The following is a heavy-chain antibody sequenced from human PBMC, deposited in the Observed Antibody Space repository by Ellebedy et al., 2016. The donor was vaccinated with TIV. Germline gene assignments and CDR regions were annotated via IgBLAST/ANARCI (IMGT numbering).Heavy chain of an antibody. J-gene: IGHJ2*01. D-gene: IGHD3-9*01. CDR3: ARASFYDIDLSGWYFDL. CDR2: ISGSGDST. Sequence: GESLKISCAASGFTFSSYAMSWVRQAPGKGLEWVSAISGSGDSTYYADSVKGRFTISRDNSKNTLYLHMNSLRAEDTAVYYCARASFYDIDLSGWYFDLWGRGTLVTVSS. CDR1: GFTFSSYA. V-gene: IGHV3-23*01.